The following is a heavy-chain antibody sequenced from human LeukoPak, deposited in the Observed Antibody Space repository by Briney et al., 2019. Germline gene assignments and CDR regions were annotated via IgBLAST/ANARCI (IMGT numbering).Heavy chain of an antibody. CDR1: GYAFSSCG. V-gene: IGHV1-18*01. CDR3: ARVGDSGYREYDY. CDR2: ISAYNGNT. D-gene: IGHD2-21*02. J-gene: IGHJ4*02. Sequence: ASGKVSCKASGYAFSSCGSSLVRHPHGQGLGLMGWISAYNGNTNYAQKLQGRVTMTTDTSTSTAYMELRSLRSDDTAVYYCARVGDSGYREYDYWGQGTLVTVSS.